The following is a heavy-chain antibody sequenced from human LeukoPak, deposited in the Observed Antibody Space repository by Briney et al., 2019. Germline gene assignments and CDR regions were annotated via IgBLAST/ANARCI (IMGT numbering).Heavy chain of an antibody. CDR1: GFTFSSYG. CDR3: AREGYCSSTSCSYYFDY. J-gene: IGHJ4*02. V-gene: IGHV3-33*01. CDR2: IWYDGSNK. Sequence: GRSLRLSCAASGFTFSSYGMHWVRQAPGKGLEWVAVIWYDGSNKYYADSVKGRFTISRDNSKNTQYLQMNSLRAEDTAVYYCAREGYCSSTSCSYYFDYWGQGTLVTVSS. D-gene: IGHD2-2*01.